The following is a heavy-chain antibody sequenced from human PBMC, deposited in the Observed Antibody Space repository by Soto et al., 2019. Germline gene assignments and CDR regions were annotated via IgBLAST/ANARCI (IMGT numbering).Heavy chain of an antibody. V-gene: IGHV4-39*01. CDR2: IYYRGST. CDR1: GGSISSDYYH. Sequence: PSETLSLTCTVSGGSISSDYYHWTWIRQSPGKGLEWIGNIYYRGSTYYSPSLKSRVTISVDTSKNQFSLKLSSVTAADTAVYYCARHNDLGDIVVVPAALIDYWGQGILVTVSS. D-gene: IGHD2-2*01. CDR3: ARHNDLGDIVVVPAALIDY. J-gene: IGHJ4*02.